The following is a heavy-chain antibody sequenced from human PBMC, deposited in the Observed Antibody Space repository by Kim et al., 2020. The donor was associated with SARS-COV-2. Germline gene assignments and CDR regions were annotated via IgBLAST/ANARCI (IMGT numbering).Heavy chain of an antibody. V-gene: IGHV1-3*01. CDR2: INGGNGNT. CDR3: AREGSVSDDWLDP. J-gene: IGHJ5*02. Sequence: ASVKVSCKASGYTFATYALYWVCQAPGQRFEWMGWINGGNGNTSYSQNFQGRVTITRDTSARTAYMELSSLTLNDTAVYYCAREGSVSDDWLDPWGEGTLVTVS. D-gene: IGHD4-17*01. CDR1: GYTFATYA.